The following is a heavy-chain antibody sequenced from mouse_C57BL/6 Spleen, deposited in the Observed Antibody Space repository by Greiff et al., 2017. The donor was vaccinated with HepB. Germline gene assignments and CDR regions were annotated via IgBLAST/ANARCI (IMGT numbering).Heavy chain of an antibody. CDR1: GFSLTSYG. Sequence: VQLQQSGPGLVQPSQSLSITCTVSGFSLTSYGVHWVRQSPGKGLEWLGVIWSGGSTDYNAAFMSRLSITKDNSKSQVFFKMNSLQADDTAIYYCAKRGPGKDAMDYWGQGTSVTVAS. V-gene: IGHV2-5*01. CDR2: IWSGGST. CDR3: AKRGPGKDAMDY. J-gene: IGHJ4*01.